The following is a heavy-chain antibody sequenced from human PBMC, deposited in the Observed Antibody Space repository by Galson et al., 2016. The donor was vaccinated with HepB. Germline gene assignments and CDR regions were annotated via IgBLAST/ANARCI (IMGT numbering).Heavy chain of an antibody. V-gene: IGHV3-23*01. D-gene: IGHD6-19*01. Sequence: SLRLSCAASGFTFSSYAMHWVRQAPGKGLEWVSAISGSGGATYYADSVKGRFTISRDNSQNTLSLQMYNLRDEDTAIYYCAKGHWGAVAGLYFDSWGQGTLVTVSS. CDR3: AKGHWGAVAGLYFDS. CDR1: GFTFSSYA. CDR2: ISGSGGAT. J-gene: IGHJ4*02.